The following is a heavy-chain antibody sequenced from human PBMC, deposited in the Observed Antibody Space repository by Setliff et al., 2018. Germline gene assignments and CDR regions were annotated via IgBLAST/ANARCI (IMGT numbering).Heavy chain of an antibody. CDR2: INHRGST. V-gene: IGHV4-34*01. Sequence: PSETLSLTCAAYGGTFSDYHWTWVRQPPGKGLEWVGEINHRGSTNYNPSLKSRVTMSVDTSKNQFSLKLSSVTAADTAVYYCARVTGFLYMDVWGKGTTVTVSS. CDR3: ARVTGFLYMDV. CDR1: GGTFSDYH. J-gene: IGHJ6*03. D-gene: IGHD3-3*01.